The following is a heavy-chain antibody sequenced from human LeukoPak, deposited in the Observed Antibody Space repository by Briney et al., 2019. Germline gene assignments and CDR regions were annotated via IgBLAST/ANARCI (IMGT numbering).Heavy chain of an antibody. Sequence: PGGALRLSCAASGFTFSSYAMHWVRQASGKGLEYVSAISSNGGSTYYANSVKVRFTISRDNSKNTLYLQMNSLRAEDTAVYYCAKDRDGYKTGDYWGQGTLVTVSS. J-gene: IGHJ4*02. V-gene: IGHV3-64*01. D-gene: IGHD5-24*01. CDR3: AKDRDGYKTGDY. CDR1: GFTFSSYA. CDR2: ISSNGGST.